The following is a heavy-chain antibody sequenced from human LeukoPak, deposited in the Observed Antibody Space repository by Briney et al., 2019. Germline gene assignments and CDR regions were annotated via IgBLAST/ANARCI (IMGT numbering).Heavy chain of an antibody. CDR2: INPSGGST. V-gene: IGHV1-46*01. CDR1: GYTFTSYY. Sequence: GASVKVSCKASGYTFTSYYMHWVRQAPGQGLEWMGIINPSGGSTSYAQKFQGRVAMTRDTSTSTVYMELSSPRSEDTAVYYCAYITGTTYAEDFDYWGQGTLVTVSS. D-gene: IGHD1-7*01. CDR3: AYITGTTYAEDFDY. J-gene: IGHJ4*02.